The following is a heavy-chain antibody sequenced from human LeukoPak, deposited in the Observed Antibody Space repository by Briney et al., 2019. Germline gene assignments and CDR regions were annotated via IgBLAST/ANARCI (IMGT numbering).Heavy chain of an antibody. J-gene: IGHJ5*02. CDR3: ARGPISSTPGT. D-gene: IGHD2-2*01. Sequence: GGSLRLSCPPSGFTFSTYWMRWVRHAPGKGLVWVSCVSADGSSTTYADSVEDRFTISRDNAKTPLYLQMDRLRAEDTVIYCCARGPISSTPGTWGQGTLVTVSS. CDR2: VSADGSST. V-gene: IGHV3-74*01. CDR1: GFTFSTYW.